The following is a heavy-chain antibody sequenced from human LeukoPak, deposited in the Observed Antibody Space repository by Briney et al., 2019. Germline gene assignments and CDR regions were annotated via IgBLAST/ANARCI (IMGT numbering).Heavy chain of an antibody. Sequence: GGSLRLSFAASGFTFSSYSMNWVRQAPGKGREWVSSISSSSSYIYYADSVKGRFTISRDNAKNSLYLQMNSLRAEDTAVYYCARGDAAAGTIDYWGQGTLVTVSS. D-gene: IGHD6-13*01. J-gene: IGHJ4*02. V-gene: IGHV3-21*01. CDR3: ARGDAAAGTIDY. CDR1: GFTFSSYS. CDR2: ISSSSSYI.